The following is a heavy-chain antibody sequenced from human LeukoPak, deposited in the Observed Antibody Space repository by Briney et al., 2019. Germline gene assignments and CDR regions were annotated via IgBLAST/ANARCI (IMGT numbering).Heavy chain of an antibody. Sequence: GRSLRVYCAAFGFTFSNYGIHWVRQALGQGLESVALIWSDGNNYFYGDSVKGRFTISRDNSKNTVYLQMNGLRDEDTAVYFCARDRGYCTGGSCYSTYFDYWGQGTLVTVSS. CDR1: GFTFSNYG. D-gene: IGHD2-15*01. CDR3: ARDRGYCTGGSCYSTYFDY. CDR2: IWSDGNNY. V-gene: IGHV3-33*01. J-gene: IGHJ4*02.